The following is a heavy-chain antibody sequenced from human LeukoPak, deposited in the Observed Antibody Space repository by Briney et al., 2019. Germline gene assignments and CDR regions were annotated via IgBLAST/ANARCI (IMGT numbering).Heavy chain of an antibody. Sequence: PSETLSLTCTVSGGSISSSSYYWGWIRQPPGKGLEWIGSIYYSGSTYYNPSLKSRVTISVDTSKNQFSLKLSSVTAADTAVYYCARDDLLIGIYFDYWGQGTLVTVSS. J-gene: IGHJ4*02. V-gene: IGHV4-39*07. CDR3: ARDDLLIGIYFDY. D-gene: IGHD1-26*01. CDR1: GGSISSSSYY. CDR2: IYYSGST.